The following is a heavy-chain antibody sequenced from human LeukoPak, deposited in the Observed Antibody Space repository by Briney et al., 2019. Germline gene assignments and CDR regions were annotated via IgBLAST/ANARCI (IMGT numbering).Heavy chain of an antibody. J-gene: IGHJ6*02. V-gene: IGHV4-59*01. CDR3: ARAGVMVRGPTIYYYGMDV. Sequence: SETLSLTCTVSGGSISSYYWSWIRQPPGKGLEWIGYIYYSGSTNYNPSLTSRVTISVDTSKNQFSLKLSSVTAADTAVYYCARAGVMVRGPTIYYYGMDVWGQGTTVTVSS. D-gene: IGHD3-10*01. CDR2: IYYSGST. CDR1: GGSISSYY.